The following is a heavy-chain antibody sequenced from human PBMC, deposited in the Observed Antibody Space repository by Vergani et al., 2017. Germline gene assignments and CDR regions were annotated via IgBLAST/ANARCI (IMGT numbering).Heavy chain of an antibody. D-gene: IGHD6-13*01. Sequence: VQLVESGGGVVQPGRSLRLSCAASGFTFSSYSMNWVRQAPGKGLEWVSSISYSSSSIYYADSVKGRFTISRDNAKNSLYLQMNSLRAEDTAVYYCASSPGYSSSWYYFDYWGQGTLVTVSS. CDR1: GFTFSSYS. V-gene: IGHV3-21*01. CDR3: ASSPGYSSSWYYFDY. J-gene: IGHJ4*02. CDR2: ISYSSSSI.